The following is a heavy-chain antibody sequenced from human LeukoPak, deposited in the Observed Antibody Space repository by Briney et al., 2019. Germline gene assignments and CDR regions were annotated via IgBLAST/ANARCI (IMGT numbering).Heavy chain of an antibody. CDR1: GFTFSSYV. CDR3: AKRGNSWDLFDY. J-gene: IGHJ4*02. Sequence: GGSLRLSCTASGFTFSSYVMSWVRQAPGKGLEWVSNIGGSVGSVFYAASVKGRFAISRDNSKNTPFLQMNNLRVEDTAVYYCAKRGNSWDLFDYWGQGTLVTVSS. CDR2: IGGSVGSV. D-gene: IGHD6-13*01. V-gene: IGHV3-23*01.